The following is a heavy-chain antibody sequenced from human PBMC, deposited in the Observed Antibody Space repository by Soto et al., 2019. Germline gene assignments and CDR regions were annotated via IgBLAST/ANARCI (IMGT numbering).Heavy chain of an antibody. CDR3: GSSASPDAY. J-gene: IGHJ4*02. V-gene: IGHV3-48*01. CDR2: INSGSTSV. D-gene: IGHD2-15*01. Sequence: PGGSLRLSCVASGFSFNSYSMNWVRQAPGKGLEWISYINSGSTSVFYADSVKGRFTISRDNAKNSLYLQMNSLRAEDTAVYYCGSSASPDAYWGQGTLVTVS. CDR1: GFSFNSYS.